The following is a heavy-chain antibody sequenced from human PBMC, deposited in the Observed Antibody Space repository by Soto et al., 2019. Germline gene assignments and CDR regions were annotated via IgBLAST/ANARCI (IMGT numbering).Heavy chain of an antibody. Sequence: QVRLQESGPGLVKPSETLSLTCTVPGGSMISYYWSWIRQPPGRGLEWIGFIYYSGSTKYNPSISRRVTISVDTSKNQFSRTVTSVTAADTAVEYYARRIVATETVDYWGQGTLVTVSS. J-gene: IGHJ4*02. CDR2: IYYSGST. CDR3: ARRIVATETVDY. V-gene: IGHV4-59*08. D-gene: IGHD5-12*01. CDR1: GGSMISYY.